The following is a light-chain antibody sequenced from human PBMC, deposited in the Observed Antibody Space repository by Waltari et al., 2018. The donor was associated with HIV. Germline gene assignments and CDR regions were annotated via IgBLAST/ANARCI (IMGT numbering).Light chain of an antibody. CDR1: SSGVGGYDY. Sequence: QSALTQPAPVSGSPGQSITISCTGTSSGVGGYDYASLFQQHPGKAPQLMIYEVSNRPSGVSNRFSGSKSGNTASLTISGLQAEDEADYYCSSYTSSSTLVFGTGTKVTVL. CDR3: SSYTSSSTLV. CDR2: EVS. J-gene: IGLJ1*01. V-gene: IGLV2-14*01.